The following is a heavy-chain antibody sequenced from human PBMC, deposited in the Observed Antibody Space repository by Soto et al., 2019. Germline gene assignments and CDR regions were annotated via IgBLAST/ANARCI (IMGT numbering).Heavy chain of an antibody. J-gene: IGHJ5*02. CDR1: GFTVSSNY. D-gene: IGHD4-17*01. CDR2: IYSGGST. CDR3: ARDPDYGLNWFDP. Sequence: PGGSLRLSCAASGFTVSSNYMSWVRQAPGKGLEWVSVIYSGGSTYYADSVKGRFTISRDNAKNSLYLQMNSLRAEDTAVYYCARDPDYGLNWFDPWGQGTLVTGSS. V-gene: IGHV3-53*01.